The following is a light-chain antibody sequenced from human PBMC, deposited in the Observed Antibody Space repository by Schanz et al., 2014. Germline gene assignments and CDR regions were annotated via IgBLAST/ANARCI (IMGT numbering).Light chain of an antibody. CDR1: CSDIGGYNF. CDR2: DVS. Sequence: QSALTQPASVSGSPGQSITISCTGTCSDIGGYNFVSWYQQHPGKAPKLMIYDVSNRPSGVSNRFSGSKSGNTASLTISGLQAEEEADYYCQSHDSSLSGWVFGGGTKLTVL. V-gene: IGLV2-14*03. J-gene: IGLJ3*02. CDR3: QSHDSSLSGWV.